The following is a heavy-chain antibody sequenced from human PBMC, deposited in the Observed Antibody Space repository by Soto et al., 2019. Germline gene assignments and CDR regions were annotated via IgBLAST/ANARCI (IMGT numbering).Heavy chain of an antibody. Sequence: EVHLVESGGGLVKPGGSLRITCAASGFTFSHYTMNWVHQPPGKGLEWVSAISGNSNYIYYKDSVKGRFTISRDNAKDSLYLQMDSLTDEDTAVYYCVSDSSGPYWGQGTLVNVSS. CDR2: ISGNSNYI. D-gene: IGHD3-22*01. J-gene: IGHJ4*02. CDR1: GFTFSHYT. CDR3: VSDSSGPY. V-gene: IGHV3-21*01.